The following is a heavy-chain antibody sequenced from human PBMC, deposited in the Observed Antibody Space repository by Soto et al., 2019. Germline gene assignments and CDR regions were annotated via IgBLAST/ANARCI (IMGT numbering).Heavy chain of an antibody. CDR1: GGTFSSYA. Sequence: QVQLVQSGAEVKKPGSSVKVSCKASGGTFSSYAISWVRQAPGQGLEWMGGIIPIFGTANYAQKFQGRVTITADESTSTAYMELSSLRSEDTAVYYCAREMKYYDFWSGYSGTVYYDGMDVWGQGTTVTVSS. CDR2: IIPIFGTA. J-gene: IGHJ6*02. CDR3: AREMKYYDFWSGYSGTVYYDGMDV. D-gene: IGHD3-3*01. V-gene: IGHV1-69*01.